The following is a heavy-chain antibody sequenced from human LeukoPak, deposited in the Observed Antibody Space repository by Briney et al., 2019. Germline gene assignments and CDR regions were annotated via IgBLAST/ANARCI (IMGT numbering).Heavy chain of an antibody. D-gene: IGHD6-19*01. CDR1: GFTFSSYD. V-gene: IGHV3-13*01. J-gene: IGHJ4*02. Sequence: PGGSLRLSCAASGFTFSSYDMHWVRQATGKGLEWVSAIGTAGDTYYPGSVKGRFTISRENAKNSLYLQMNSLRAGDTAVYYCARAYSSGWPFDYWGQGTLVTVSS. CDR2: IGTAGDT. CDR3: ARAYSSGWPFDY.